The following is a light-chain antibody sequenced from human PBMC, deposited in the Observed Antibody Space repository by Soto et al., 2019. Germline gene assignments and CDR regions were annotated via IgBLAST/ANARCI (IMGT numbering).Light chain of an antibody. CDR2: AAS. Sequence: DVQMTQSPSSVSAFLGDRVTIXXRTSQSISTYLNWYQQKPGKATRLXXYAASNLQSGVPSRFSGSGSGTDFTLTISSLQPEDFATYYCQQTYNTLPSTFGQGTRLEIK. CDR1: QSISTY. J-gene: IGKJ5*01. V-gene: IGKV1-39*01. CDR3: QQTYNTLPST.